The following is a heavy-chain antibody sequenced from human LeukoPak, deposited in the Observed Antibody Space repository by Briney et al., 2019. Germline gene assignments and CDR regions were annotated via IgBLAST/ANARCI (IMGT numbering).Heavy chain of an antibody. D-gene: IGHD3-22*01. Sequence: AETLSLTCTVSGGSISRYYWSWIRQPQGKGLEWIGYIYYSGSTNYNPSLKSRVTISVDTSKNQFSLKLSSVTAADTAVYYCARGYYYDSSGYFPTFDYWGQGTLVTVSS. V-gene: IGHV4-59*01. CDR3: ARGYYYDSSGYFPTFDY. J-gene: IGHJ4*02. CDR2: IYYSGST. CDR1: GGSISRYY.